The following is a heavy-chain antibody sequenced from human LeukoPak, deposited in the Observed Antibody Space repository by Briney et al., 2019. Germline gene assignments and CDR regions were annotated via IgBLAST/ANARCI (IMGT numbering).Heavy chain of an antibody. D-gene: IGHD3/OR15-3a*01. CDR3: ARGGGLSYNWFDP. J-gene: IGHJ5*02. CDR1: GGSISSSSYY. V-gene: IGHV4-39*07. CDR2: IYYSGST. Sequence: SETLSLTCTVSGGSISSSSYYWGWIRQPPGKGLEWIGSIYYSGSTYYNPSLKSRVTISVDTSKNQFSLKLSSVTAADTAVYYCARGGGLSYNWFDPWGQGTLVTVSS.